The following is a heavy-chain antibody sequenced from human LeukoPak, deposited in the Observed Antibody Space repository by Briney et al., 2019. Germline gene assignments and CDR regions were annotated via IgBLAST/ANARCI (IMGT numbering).Heavy chain of an antibody. Sequence: ASVKVSCKASGYTFTSYYMHWVRQAPGQGLEWMGIINLSGGSTSYAQKFQGRVTMTRDTSTSTVYMELSSLRSEGTAVYYCAREGCSSTSCYADAFDIWGQGTMVTVSS. J-gene: IGHJ3*02. CDR1: GYTFTSYY. D-gene: IGHD2-2*01. CDR3: AREGCSSTSCYADAFDI. CDR2: INLSGGST. V-gene: IGHV1-46*01.